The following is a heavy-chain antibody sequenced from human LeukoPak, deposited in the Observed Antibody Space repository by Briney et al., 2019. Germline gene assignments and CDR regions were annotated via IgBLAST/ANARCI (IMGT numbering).Heavy chain of an antibody. J-gene: IGHJ6*03. Sequence: SETLSLTCTVSGGSFSTYYWSWIRQPPGKGLEWIGSIYYSGSTYYNPSLKSRVTISVDTSKNQFSLKLSSVTAADTAVYYCAREGREFDSTGSRYYYYYMDVWGKGTTVTVSS. CDR1: GGSFSTYY. CDR3: AREGREFDSTGSRYYYYYMDV. V-gene: IGHV4-59*12. CDR2: IYYSGST. D-gene: IGHD1-14*01.